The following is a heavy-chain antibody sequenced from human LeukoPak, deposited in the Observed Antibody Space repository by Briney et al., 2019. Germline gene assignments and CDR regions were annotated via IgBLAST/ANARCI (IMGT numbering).Heavy chain of an antibody. J-gene: IGHJ3*02. Sequence: SETLSLTCAVSGYSISSGYYWGWIRQPPGKGLEWIGSIYHSESTYYNPSLKSRVTISVDTSKNQFSLKLSSVTAADTAVYYCARQLLRFLEWLSNPGAFDIWGQGTMVTVSS. CDR2: IYHSEST. D-gene: IGHD3-3*01. V-gene: IGHV4-38-2*01. CDR3: ARQLLRFLEWLSNPGAFDI. CDR1: GYSISSGYY.